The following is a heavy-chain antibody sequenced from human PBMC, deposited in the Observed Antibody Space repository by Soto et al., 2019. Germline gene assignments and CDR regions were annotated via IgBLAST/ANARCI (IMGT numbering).Heavy chain of an antibody. CDR1: GGSISSSGYY. CDR2: IYYSGST. V-gene: IGHV4-39*01. CDR3: ARHYCTSTDCYAGRSWFDP. J-gene: IGHJ5*02. Sequence: SETLSLTCTVSGGSISSSGYYWGWMRQPPGKGLEWIGSIYYSGSTFYNPSLKSRVTISVDTSKNQFSLKLSSVTAADTAVYYCARHYCTSTDCYAGRSWFDPWGQGTLVTVSS. D-gene: IGHD2-2*01.